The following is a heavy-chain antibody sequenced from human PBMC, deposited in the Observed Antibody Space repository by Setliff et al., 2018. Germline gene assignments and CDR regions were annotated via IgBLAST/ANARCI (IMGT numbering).Heavy chain of an antibody. Sequence: ASVKVSCKASGYTFTGHYMHWVRQAPGQGLEWMGWINPNSGGTSYAQKFQGWVTMTRDTSISTAYMELSRLRSDDTAVYYCARGRDFWSGYLVYWGQGTLVTVSS. CDR3: ARGRDFWSGYLVY. V-gene: IGHV1-2*04. J-gene: IGHJ4*02. D-gene: IGHD3-3*01. CDR1: GYTFTGHY. CDR2: INPNSGGT.